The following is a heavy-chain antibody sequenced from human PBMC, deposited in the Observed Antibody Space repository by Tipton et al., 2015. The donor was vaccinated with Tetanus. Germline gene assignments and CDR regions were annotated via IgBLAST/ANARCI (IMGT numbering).Heavy chain of an antibody. V-gene: IGHV3-7*03. CDR1: GFTFSNYW. J-gene: IGHJ6*02. Sequence: SLRLSCAASGFTFSNYWMSWVRQAPGKGLEWVANIRQDGSVKYYVDSVKGRFTISRDNAKNSLYLQMNSLKDEDTAVYYCTSESGNWNFGGMDVWGQGTTVIVSS. D-gene: IGHD1-7*01. CDR2: IRQDGSVK. CDR3: TSESGNWNFGGMDV.